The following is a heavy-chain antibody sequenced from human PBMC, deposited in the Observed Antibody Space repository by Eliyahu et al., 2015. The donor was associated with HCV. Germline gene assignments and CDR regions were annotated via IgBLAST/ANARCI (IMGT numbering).Heavy chain of an antibody. V-gene: IGHV3-30*18. Sequence: QVQLVESGGGVVQPGRSLRLSCAASGFPFSXYGXPWVRQAPGKGLEWVAVISYDGSNKYYADSVKGRFTISRDNSKNTLYLQMNSLRAEDTAVYYCAKDSDRDYYDSSGYFLFDYWGQGTLVTVFS. CDR2: ISYDGSNK. CDR3: AKDSDRDYYDSSGYFLFDY. J-gene: IGHJ4*02. D-gene: IGHD3-22*01. CDR1: GFPFSXYG.